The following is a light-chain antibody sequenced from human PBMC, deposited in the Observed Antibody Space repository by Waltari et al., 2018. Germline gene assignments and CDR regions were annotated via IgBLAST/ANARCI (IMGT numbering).Light chain of an antibody. CDR3: QSYDGGIWV. J-gene: IGLJ3*02. CDR2: EDD. CDR1: SGSIGRNY. V-gene: IGLV6-57*04. Sequence: FMLTQPHSVSESPGKTVTISCTRNSGSIGRNYVHWYHQRPGGAPTIVIFEDDQRPSGVPDRFSGSIDSASNSASLTLYGLEIEDEGDYYCQSYDGGIWVFGGGTRLTVL.